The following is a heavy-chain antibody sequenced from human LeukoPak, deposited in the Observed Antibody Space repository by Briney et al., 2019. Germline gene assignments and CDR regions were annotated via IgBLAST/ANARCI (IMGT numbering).Heavy chain of an antibody. CDR3: ARVQRYYDSSGPAITYYFDY. D-gene: IGHD3-22*01. CDR2: INHSGST. V-gene: IGHV4-39*07. Sequence: SETLSLTCTVSGGSISSGSYYWSWIRQPPGKGLEWIGEINHSGSTNYNPSLKSRVTISVDTSKNQFSLKLSSVTAADTAAYYCARVQRYYDSSGPAITYYFDYWGQGTLVTVSS. J-gene: IGHJ4*02. CDR1: GGSISSGSYY.